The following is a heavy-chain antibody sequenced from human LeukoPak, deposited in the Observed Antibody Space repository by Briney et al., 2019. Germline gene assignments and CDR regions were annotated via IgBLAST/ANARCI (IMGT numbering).Heavy chain of an antibody. CDR1: GYTFTSYA. V-gene: IGHV1-46*01. Sequence: ASVKVSCKASGYTFTSYAMNWVRQAPGQGLEWMAIINPSGGSTSYAQKFQGRVTMTRDTSTSTVYMELSSLRSEDTAVYYCARGKQQLQNYYYGMDVWGQGTTVTVSS. CDR3: ARGKQQLQNYYYGMDV. J-gene: IGHJ6*02. CDR2: INPSGGST. D-gene: IGHD6-13*01.